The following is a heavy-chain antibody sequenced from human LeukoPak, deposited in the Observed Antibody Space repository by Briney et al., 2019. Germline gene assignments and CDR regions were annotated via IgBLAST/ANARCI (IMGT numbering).Heavy chain of an antibody. CDR2: IYTSGST. V-gene: IGHV4-4*07. Sequence: SETLSLTCTVSGGSISSYYWSWIRQPAGKGLEWIGRIYTSGSTNYNPSLKSRVTMSVDTSKNQFSLKLSSVTAADTAVYYCASGHVYKAFDIWSQGTMVTVSS. CDR1: GGSISSYY. J-gene: IGHJ3*02. CDR3: ASGHVYKAFDI. D-gene: IGHD1-14*01.